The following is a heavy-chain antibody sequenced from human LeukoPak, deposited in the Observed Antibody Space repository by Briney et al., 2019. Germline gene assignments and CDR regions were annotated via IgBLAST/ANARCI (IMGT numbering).Heavy chain of an antibody. CDR3: ATDLISSGWSIFDY. J-gene: IGHJ4*02. CDR1: GYTLTELS. Sequence: VSVKVSCKVSGYTLTELSMHWVRQAPGKGLEWMGGFDPEDGETIYAQKFQGRVTMTEDTSTDTAYMELSSLRSEDTAVYYCATDLISSGWSIFDYWGQGTLVTVPS. V-gene: IGHV1-24*01. D-gene: IGHD6-19*01. CDR2: FDPEDGET.